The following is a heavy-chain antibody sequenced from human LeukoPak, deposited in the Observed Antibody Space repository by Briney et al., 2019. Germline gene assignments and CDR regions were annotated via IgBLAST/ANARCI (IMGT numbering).Heavy chain of an antibody. CDR3: AKITMATTPNY. Sequence: GGSLRLSCAAPGLTFSSYAMNWVRQASGKGLEWVSGITDNGRKTYYADSVKGRFSISRDNSKNTLYLQMSDLRAEDTAVYYCAKITMATTPNYWGQGTLVTVSS. D-gene: IGHD3-10*01. J-gene: IGHJ4*02. CDR1: GLTFSSYA. CDR2: ITDNGRKT. V-gene: IGHV3-23*01.